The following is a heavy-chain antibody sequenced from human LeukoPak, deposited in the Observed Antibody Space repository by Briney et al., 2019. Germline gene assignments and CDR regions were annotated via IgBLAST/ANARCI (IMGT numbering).Heavy chain of an antibody. CDR1: GLTVNRRY. J-gene: IGHJ4*02. D-gene: IGHD5-12*01. Sequence: GGSLRLSCVASGLTVNRRYMSWDRQAPGKGLEWVSVIYSGGSTYYAGSVRGRFTISRDNSKNTLYLQVNSLRVEDTALYYCATRPDGDDHPYFGFWGQGTLVIVSS. V-gene: IGHV3-66*01. CDR2: IYSGGST. CDR3: ATRPDGDDHPYFGF.